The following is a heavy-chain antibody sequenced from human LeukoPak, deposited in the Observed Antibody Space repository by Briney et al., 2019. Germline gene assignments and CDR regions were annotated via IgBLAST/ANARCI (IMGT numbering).Heavy chain of an antibody. CDR2: IFPIDSET. Sequence: GESLKISCRASGYSFSSDWIAWVRQMPGKGLEWMGIIFPIDSETTYSPSFQGQVTISADKSISTAYLQWSSLKASDTAMYYCTRGCSGGSCSRDAMDVWGQGTMVTVSS. V-gene: IGHV5-51*01. J-gene: IGHJ6*02. D-gene: IGHD2-15*01. CDR1: GYSFSSDW. CDR3: TRGCSGGSCSRDAMDV.